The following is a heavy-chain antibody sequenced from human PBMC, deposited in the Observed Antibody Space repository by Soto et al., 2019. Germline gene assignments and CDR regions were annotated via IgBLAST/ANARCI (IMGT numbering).Heavy chain of an antibody. CDR2: MRTGSGDT. CDR1: RYTFTSYD. V-gene: IGHV1-2*02. CDR3: ARRSTTYLNEVIYDI. D-gene: IGHD1-26*01. J-gene: IGHJ1*01. Sequence: QVQLVQSGAEVKRPGASVRFSCKASRYTFTSYDIFWVRQSPGQGLERMGWMRTGSGDTHYAQKFQGRVTMTRDTSISTAYMELNNLVSDDTAVYYCARRSTTYLNEVIYDIWGQGTLVTVSS.